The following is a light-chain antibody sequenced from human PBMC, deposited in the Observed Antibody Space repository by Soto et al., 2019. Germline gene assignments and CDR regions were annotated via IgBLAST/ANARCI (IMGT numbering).Light chain of an antibody. CDR3: SSYTSSSTLA. CDR2: DVS. V-gene: IGLV2-14*01. CDR1: SSDVGGYNY. Sequence: QSALTQPASVSGSPGQSITICCTGTSSDVGGYNYVSWYQQHPGKAPKLMIYDVSNRPSGVSNRFSGSKSGNTASLTISGLQAEDEAAYYCSSYTSSSTLAFGGGTKVTVL. J-gene: IGLJ2*01.